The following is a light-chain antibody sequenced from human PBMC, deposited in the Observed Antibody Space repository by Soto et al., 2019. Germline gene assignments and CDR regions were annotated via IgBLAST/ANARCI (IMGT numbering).Light chain of an antibody. Sequence: EVVMTQYPATLPVSPGESATLSCRASQSFNRNLAWYQQRAGQAPRLLIYGASNKATGIPARFSGSGSETDFTLTISSLKPEDCAIYYCQQYNNWPAWTVGQGTKVEIK. V-gene: IGKV3-15*01. J-gene: IGKJ1*01. CDR2: GAS. CDR1: QSFNRN. CDR3: QQYNNWPAWT.